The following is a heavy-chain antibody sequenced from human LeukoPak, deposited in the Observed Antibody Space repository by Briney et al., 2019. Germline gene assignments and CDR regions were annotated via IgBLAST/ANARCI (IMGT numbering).Heavy chain of an antibody. J-gene: IGHJ6*03. V-gene: IGHV1-2*02. Sequence: ASVKVSCKASGYTFTGYYMHWVRQAPGQGLEWMGWINPNSGGTNYAQKFQGRVTMTRDTSISTAYMELSRLRSDDTAVYYCARVVVVNYYYYMDVWGKGTTVTVSS. CDR1: GYTFTGYY. CDR3: ARVVVVNYYYYMDV. CDR2: INPNSGGT. D-gene: IGHD2-21*01.